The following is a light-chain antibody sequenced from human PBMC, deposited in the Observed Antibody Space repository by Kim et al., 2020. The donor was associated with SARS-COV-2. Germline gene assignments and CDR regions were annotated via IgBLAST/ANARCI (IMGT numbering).Light chain of an antibody. V-gene: IGLV2-8*01. CDR1: TRDVGGYNY. Sequence: GQSVTISCTGTTRDVGGYNYVSWYQHHPGKAPKLMIFEVSERPSGGPDRFSGSKSGNTASLTVSGLQAEDEADYYCSSYAGNNDIVFGGGTQLTVL. J-gene: IGLJ3*02. CDR2: EVS. CDR3: SSYAGNNDIV.